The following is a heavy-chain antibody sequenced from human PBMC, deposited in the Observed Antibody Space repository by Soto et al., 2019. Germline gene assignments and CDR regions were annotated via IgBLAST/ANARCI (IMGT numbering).Heavy chain of an antibody. J-gene: IGHJ4*02. CDR3: AKSNMMTSGGSGTNKALVY. CDR2: ISGGGGST. Sequence: EVQLLESGGGLVQPGGSLRLSCAASGFTFTSYAMSWVRQAPGKGLEWVSTISGGGGSTDYADSVKGRFTISRDNSKNTLYLQMTSLRAEDTAVYYCAKSNMMTSGGSGTNKALVYWGQGTLVTVSS. D-gene: IGHD3-10*01. CDR1: GFTFTSYA. V-gene: IGHV3-23*01.